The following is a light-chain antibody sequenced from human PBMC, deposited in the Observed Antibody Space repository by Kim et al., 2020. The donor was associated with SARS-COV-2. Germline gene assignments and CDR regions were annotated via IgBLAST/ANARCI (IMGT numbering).Light chain of an antibody. CDR1: DSNIGSNP. V-gene: IGLV1-44*01. J-gene: IGLJ3*02. Sequence: QRVTTSCSRTDSNIGSNPVNWYQHFPGTAPTLLIDTNDPRPSGVSDRVSSSKSGTSASLAISGLQSEDEADYYCATWDDILDVWMFGGGTQLTVL. CDR2: TND. CDR3: ATWDDILDVWM.